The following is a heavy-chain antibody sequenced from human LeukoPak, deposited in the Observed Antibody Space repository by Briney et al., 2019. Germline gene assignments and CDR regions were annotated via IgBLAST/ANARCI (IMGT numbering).Heavy chain of an antibody. Sequence: QPGGSLRLSCAASGFTFSSYSMNWVRQAPGKGLEWVSYISSSSSTIYYADSVKGRFTISRDNAKNSLYLQMNSLRAEDTAVYYCARDLTLFGDILTGYPNFDYWGQGTLVTVSS. J-gene: IGHJ4*02. D-gene: IGHD3-9*01. CDR2: ISSSSSTI. CDR3: ARDLTLFGDILTGYPNFDY. CDR1: GFTFSSYS. V-gene: IGHV3-48*04.